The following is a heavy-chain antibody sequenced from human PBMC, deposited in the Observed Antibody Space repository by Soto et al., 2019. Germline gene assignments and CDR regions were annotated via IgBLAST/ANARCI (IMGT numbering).Heavy chain of an antibody. CDR1: GYTFSSYG. CDR3: AKEEKRYYYYGMDV. Sequence: PGGSLRLSCAASGYTFSSYGMHWVRQAPGKGLEWVAVISYDGSNKYYADSVKGRFTISRDNSKNTLYLQMNSLRAEDTAVYYCAKEEKRYYYYGMDVWGQGTTVTVSS. J-gene: IGHJ6*02. CDR2: ISYDGSNK. V-gene: IGHV3-30*18.